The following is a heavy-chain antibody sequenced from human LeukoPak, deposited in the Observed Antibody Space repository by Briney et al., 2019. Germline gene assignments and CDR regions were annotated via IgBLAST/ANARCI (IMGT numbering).Heavy chain of an antibody. CDR1: GFTFSNYA. CDR3: AKKGDYDILTGQKDWFDP. Sequence: GGSLRLSCAASGFTFSNYAMSWVRQAPGKGLEWVSAISASGGTTYYADSVKGRFTISRDNSKNTLYLQMNSLRAEDTAVYYCAKKGDYDILTGQKDWFDPWGQGTLVTVSS. V-gene: IGHV3-23*01. J-gene: IGHJ5*02. D-gene: IGHD3-9*01. CDR2: ISASGGTT.